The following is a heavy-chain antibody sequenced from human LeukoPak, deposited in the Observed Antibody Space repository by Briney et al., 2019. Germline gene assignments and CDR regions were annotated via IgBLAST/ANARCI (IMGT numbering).Heavy chain of an antibody. V-gene: IGHV4-59*01. CDR2: IYYSGST. D-gene: IGHD5-18*01. J-gene: IGHJ6*03. CDR1: GGSISSYY. Sequence: PSETLSLTCTVSGGSISSYYWSWIRQPPGKGLEWIGYIYYSGSTNYNPSLKSRVTISVDTSKNQFSLKLSSVTAADTAVYYCARDVTARGYSYGYYYMDVWGKGTTVTVSS. CDR3: ARDVTARGYSYGYYYMDV.